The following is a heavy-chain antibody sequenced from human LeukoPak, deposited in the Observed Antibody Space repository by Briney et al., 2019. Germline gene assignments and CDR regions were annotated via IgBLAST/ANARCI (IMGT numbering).Heavy chain of an antibody. CDR3: AREGSSSWNLGWFDP. J-gene: IGHJ5*02. D-gene: IGHD6-13*01. Sequence: PSETLSLTCGVYGGSFSGSYWSWIRQPPGKGLEWIGEINHSGGTNYNPSLESRVTISVDTSKNQFSLKLSSVTAADTAVYYCAREGSSSWNLGWFDPWGQGTLVTVSS. CDR2: INHSGGT. V-gene: IGHV4-34*01. CDR1: GGSFSGSY.